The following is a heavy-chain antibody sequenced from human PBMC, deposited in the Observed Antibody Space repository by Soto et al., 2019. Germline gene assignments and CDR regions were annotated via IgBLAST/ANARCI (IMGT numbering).Heavy chain of an antibody. V-gene: IGHV3-53*01. D-gene: IGHD3-9*01. CDR2: IYAGGNT. Sequence: GGSLRLSCAASGFSVTSNYITWVRQAPGKGLECVSVIYAGGNTYYPDSVKGRFTISSDNSKNTLFLQMNNLRAEDTAVYYCARVTTFYDILTSSYALNYFDYWGQGTRVTVS. CDR3: ARVTTFYDILTSSYALNYFDY. CDR1: GFSVTSNY. J-gene: IGHJ4*02.